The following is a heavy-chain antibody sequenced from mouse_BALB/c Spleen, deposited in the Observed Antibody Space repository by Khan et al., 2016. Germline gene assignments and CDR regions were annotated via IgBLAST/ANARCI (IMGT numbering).Heavy chain of an antibody. D-gene: IGHD1-1*01. Sequence: EVKLLESGPGLVKPSQSLSLTCSVTGYSITSGYYWNWIRQFPGNKLEWMGYISYDGSNNYNPSLKNRISITRDTSKNQFFLKLNSVTTEDTATYYCALLRRPLDYWGQGTTLTVSS. CDR1: GYSITSGYY. V-gene: IGHV3-6*02. CDR2: ISYDGSN. CDR3: ALLRRPLDY. J-gene: IGHJ2*01.